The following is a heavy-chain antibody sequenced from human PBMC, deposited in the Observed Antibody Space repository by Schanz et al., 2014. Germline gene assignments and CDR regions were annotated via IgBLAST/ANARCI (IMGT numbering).Heavy chain of an antibody. D-gene: IGHD1-7*01. V-gene: IGHV3-72*01. J-gene: IGHJ4*02. Sequence: EVQLVESGGGLVQPGGSLRLSCAVSGFTVSDHYMDWVRQAPGKGLKWLGRVGNRRNSDIIEYSASVEGRFTIARDESKTSVYLQMNSLKTDDTAVYYCFSMHYGNSVYWGQGTLVTVSS. CDR1: GFTVSDHY. CDR3: FSMHYGNSVY. CDR2: VGNRRNSDII.